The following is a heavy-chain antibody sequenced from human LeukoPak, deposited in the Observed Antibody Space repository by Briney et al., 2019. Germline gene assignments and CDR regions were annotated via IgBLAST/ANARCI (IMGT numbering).Heavy chain of an antibody. J-gene: IGHJ4*02. D-gene: IGHD6-13*01. V-gene: IGHV3-11*01. CDR2: ISSGGGGVI. CDR1: GFTFSDYY. CDR3: ARDIAWQQLVVFDY. Sequence: GGSLRLSCAASGFTFSDYYMSWIRQAPGKGLEWISYISSGGGGVIYYADSMKGRFTISRDNAKNSLYLQMNSLTAEDTAVYYCARDIAWQQLVVFDYWGQGTMVTVSS.